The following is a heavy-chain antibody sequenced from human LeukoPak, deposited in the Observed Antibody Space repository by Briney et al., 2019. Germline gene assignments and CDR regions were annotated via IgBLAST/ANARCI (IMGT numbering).Heavy chain of an antibody. J-gene: IGHJ4*02. CDR1: GFTFSSYA. Sequence: GGSLRLSCAASGFTFSSYAMSWVRQAPGKGLEWVSGISDSVDSTHYADSVKGRFTISRDNSKNTLYLQMNSLRAEDTALYYCAKDLARVGARQSDYWGQGTLVTVSS. CDR2: ISDSVDST. V-gene: IGHV3-23*01. CDR3: AKDLARVGARQSDY. D-gene: IGHD6-6*01.